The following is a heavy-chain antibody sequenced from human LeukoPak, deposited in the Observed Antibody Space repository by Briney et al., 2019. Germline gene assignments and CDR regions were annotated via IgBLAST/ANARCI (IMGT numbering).Heavy chain of an antibody. CDR1: GFTFSNYA. D-gene: IGHD3-22*01. CDR3: AKVPGGFYYDSSGYYYAYFQH. J-gene: IGHJ1*01. Sequence: GGSLRLSCAASGFTFSNYAMSWVRQAPGKGLKWVSAISGSGGSTYNADSVKGRFTISRDNSKNTLYLQMNSLRAEDTAVYYCAKVPGGFYYDSSGYYYAYFQHWGQGTLVTVSS. CDR2: ISGSGGST. V-gene: IGHV3-23*01.